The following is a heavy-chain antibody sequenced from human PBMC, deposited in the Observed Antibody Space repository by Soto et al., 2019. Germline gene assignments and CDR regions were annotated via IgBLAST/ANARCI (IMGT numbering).Heavy chain of an antibody. Sequence: QVQLVESGGGVVQPGKSLRLSCAASGFTLSSFAMHWVRQAPGKGLEWVAVTSSDGSKEYYADSVKGRFTISRDNSKNALYLQMNSLRAEDTAVFYCARGEYTSGWYFMGIDYWGQGTLVTVSS. D-gene: IGHD6-19*01. J-gene: IGHJ4*02. CDR1: GFTLSSFA. V-gene: IGHV3-30*04. CDR3: ARGEYTSGWYFMGIDY. CDR2: TSSDGSKE.